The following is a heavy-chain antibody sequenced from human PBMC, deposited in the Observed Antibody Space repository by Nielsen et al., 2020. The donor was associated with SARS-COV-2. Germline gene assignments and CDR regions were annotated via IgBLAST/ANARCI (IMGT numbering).Heavy chain of an antibody. V-gene: IGHV3-23*01. CDR3: AKDGARGDYGYFDY. Sequence: GESLKISCAASGFTFSSYAMNWVRQAPGKGLEWVSVISGSGGSTYYADSVKGRFTISRDNSKNTLYLQMNSLRAEDTAVYYCAKDGARGDYGYFDYWGQGTLVTVSS. D-gene: IGHD4-17*01. CDR1: GFTFSSYA. CDR2: ISGSGGST. J-gene: IGHJ4*02.